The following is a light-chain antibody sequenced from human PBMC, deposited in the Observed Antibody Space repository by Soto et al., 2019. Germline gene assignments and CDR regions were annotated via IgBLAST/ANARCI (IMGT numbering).Light chain of an antibody. Sequence: SSDVGGYNYVSWYQQHPGIAPRLLISEVSNRPSGVSNRFSGSKSGNTASLTISGLQAEDEADYYCSSFTSTSTFVFGTGTKVTVL. CDR3: SSFTSTSTFV. V-gene: IGLV2-14*01. J-gene: IGLJ1*01. CDR1: SSDVGGYNY. CDR2: EVS.